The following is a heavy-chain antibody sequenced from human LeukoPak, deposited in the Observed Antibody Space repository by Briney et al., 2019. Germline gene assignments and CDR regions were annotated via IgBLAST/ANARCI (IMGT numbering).Heavy chain of an antibody. V-gene: IGHV3-23*01. J-gene: IGHJ4*02. CDR2: ISGSGGST. Sequence: SGGSLRLSCAASGFTFSSYAMSWVRQAPGKGLEWVSAISGSGGSTNYADSVKGRFTISRDSSKNTLYLQMNSLRAEDTAVYYCAKGPAYYYGSGSYRYFDYWGQGTLVTVSS. CDR1: GFTFSSYA. CDR3: AKGPAYYYGSGSYRYFDY. D-gene: IGHD3-10*01.